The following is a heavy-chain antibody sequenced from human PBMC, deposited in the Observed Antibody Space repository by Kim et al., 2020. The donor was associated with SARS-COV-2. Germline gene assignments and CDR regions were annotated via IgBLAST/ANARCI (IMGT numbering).Heavy chain of an antibody. J-gene: IGHJ5*02. CDR2: VDHSGTT. Sequence: SETLSLTCVVSGASISSSSCWSWVRQPPGKGLEWIGEVDHSGTTSYNVSLKNRVSILVDKSKNQFSLRLTSVSAADTAVYYCARGVSSAWTLRAWFDPWGQGTLVTDS. CDR1: GASISSSSC. V-gene: IGHV4-4*02. D-gene: IGHD3-22*01. CDR3: ARGVSSAWTLRAWFDP.